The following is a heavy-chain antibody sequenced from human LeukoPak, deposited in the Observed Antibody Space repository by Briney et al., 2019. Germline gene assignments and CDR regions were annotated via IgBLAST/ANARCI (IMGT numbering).Heavy chain of an antibody. D-gene: IGHD1-26*01. V-gene: IGHV4-34*01. CDR2: INHSGST. J-gene: IGHJ4*02. Sequence: SETLSLTCAVYGGSFSGYYWSWIRQPPGKGLEWIGEINHSGSTNYNPSLKSRVTISVDKSKNQFSLKLSSVTAADTAVYYCARDKGPGWELDYWGQGTLVTVSS. CDR3: ARDKGPGWELDY. CDR1: GGSFSGYY.